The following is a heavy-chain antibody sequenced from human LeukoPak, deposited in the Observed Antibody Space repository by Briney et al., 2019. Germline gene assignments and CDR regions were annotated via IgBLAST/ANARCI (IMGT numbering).Heavy chain of an antibody. CDR1: GGSFRGYY. CDR2: INHSGST. D-gene: IGHD3-9*01. V-gene: IGHV4-34*01. Sequence: SETLSLTCAVYGGSFRGYYWSWIRRPPGKGLEWIGEINHSGSTNYNPSLKSRVTISVDTSKNQFSLKLSSVTAADTAVYYCARGANPYDILTGAFDYWGQGTLVTVSS. J-gene: IGHJ4*02. CDR3: ARGANPYDILTGAFDY.